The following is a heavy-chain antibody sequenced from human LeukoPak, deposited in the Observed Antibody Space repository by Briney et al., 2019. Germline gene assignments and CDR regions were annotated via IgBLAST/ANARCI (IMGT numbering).Heavy chain of an antibody. CDR1: GGSFGGYS. J-gene: IGHJ4*02. Sequence: SETLSLTCAIYGGSFGGYSWAWIRQPPGEGLEWIGEVSHTGSTNYNPSLKSRVTMSADTSKSQSSLNLSSVTAADTAVYYCARVRAPFSTGYYHYWGQGTLVTVSS. D-gene: IGHD3-9*01. CDR2: VSHTGST. CDR3: ARVRAPFSTGYYHY. V-gene: IGHV4-34*01.